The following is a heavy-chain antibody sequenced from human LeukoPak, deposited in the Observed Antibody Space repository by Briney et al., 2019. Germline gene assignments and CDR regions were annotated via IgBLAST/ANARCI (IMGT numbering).Heavy chain of an antibody. D-gene: IGHD3-10*01. Sequence: GGSLRLSCAASGFTFSSYSMNWVRQAPGKGLEWVSYISSSSSTIHYADSVKGRFTISRDNAKNSLYLQMNSLRAEDTAVYYCAKDPLWFGEYDAFDIWGQGTMVTVSS. CDR2: ISSSSSTI. CDR3: AKDPLWFGEYDAFDI. J-gene: IGHJ3*02. CDR1: GFTFSSYS. V-gene: IGHV3-48*01.